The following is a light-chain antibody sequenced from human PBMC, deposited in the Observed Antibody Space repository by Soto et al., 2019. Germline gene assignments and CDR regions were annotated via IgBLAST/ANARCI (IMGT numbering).Light chain of an antibody. J-gene: IGKJ1*01. Sequence: EIVLTQSPGTLSLSPGERATLSCRASQSFSSSYLAWYQQKRGQPRSLIIYAAYSSAAGTAQSISGSASRKDFLTIISRVQDDDAALYCHQQYGSSANTFGQGTKVDIK. V-gene: IGKV3-20*01. CDR1: QSFSSSY. CDR3: QQYGSSANT. CDR2: AAY.